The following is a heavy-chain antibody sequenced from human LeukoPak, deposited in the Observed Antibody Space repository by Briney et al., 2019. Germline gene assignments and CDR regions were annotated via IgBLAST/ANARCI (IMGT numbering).Heavy chain of an antibody. D-gene: IGHD5-18*01. J-gene: IGHJ5*02. CDR2: INHSGST. CDR3: ARGRGYSYGSYGP. V-gene: IGHV4-34*01. Sequence: PSETLSLTCAVYGGSFSGYYRSWIRQPPGKGLEWIGEINHSGSTNYNPSLKSRVTISVDTSKNQFSLKLSSVTAADTAVYYCARGRGYSYGSYGPWGQGTLVTVSS. CDR1: GGSFSGYY.